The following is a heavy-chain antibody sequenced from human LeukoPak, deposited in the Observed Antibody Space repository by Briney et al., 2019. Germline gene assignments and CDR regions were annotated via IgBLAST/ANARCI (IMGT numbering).Heavy chain of an antibody. CDR3: AKDDAYLQYDD. CDR2: INDDTP. V-gene: IGHV3-23*01. CDR1: GFSFNTYS. Sequence: GGSLRLSCTTSGFSFNTYSMSWVRQAPGKGLEWVSAINDDTPYYTDSVKGRFTVSRDNSKDTLYLHLNSLRAEDTAIYYCAKDDAYLQYDDWGQGTLVTVSS. D-gene: IGHD5-24*01. J-gene: IGHJ4*02.